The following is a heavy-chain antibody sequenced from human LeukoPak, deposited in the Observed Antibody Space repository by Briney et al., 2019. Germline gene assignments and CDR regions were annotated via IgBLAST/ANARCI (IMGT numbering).Heavy chain of an antibody. CDR1: GFTFSSYA. CDR3: AKAGKYSSSSGPNDAFDI. D-gene: IGHD6-6*01. CDR2: IWYGGSNK. J-gene: IGHJ3*02. Sequence: GSLRLSCAASGFTFSSYAMSWVRQAPGKGLEWVAVIWYGGSNKYYADSVKGRFTISRDNSKNTLYLQMNSLRAEDTAVYYCAKAGKYSSSSGPNDAFDIWGQGTMVTVSS. V-gene: IGHV3-30*02.